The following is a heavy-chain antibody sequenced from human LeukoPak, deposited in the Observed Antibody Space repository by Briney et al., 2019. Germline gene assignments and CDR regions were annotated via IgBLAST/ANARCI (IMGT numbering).Heavy chain of an antibody. D-gene: IGHD2-15*01. CDR1: GYTFTDYY. CDR2: INLNSGGT. CDR3: ARDAGYCTGGSCWYFDH. Sequence: EASVKVSCKASGYTFTDYYMQWVRQAPGHGLEWMGWINLNSGGTNFAQRLQGRVTMTRDTSISTAHMDLSRLISDDTAVYYCARDAGYCTGGSCWYFDHWGQGTLVTVSS. V-gene: IGHV1-2*02. J-gene: IGHJ4*02.